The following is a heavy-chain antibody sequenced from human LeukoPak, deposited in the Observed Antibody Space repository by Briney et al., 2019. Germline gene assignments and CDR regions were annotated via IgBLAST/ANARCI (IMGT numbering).Heavy chain of an antibody. CDR2: MYCSGGT. Sequence: PSETLSLTCTVSGGSTNSYHWSWIRQPPGKGLEWIGHMYCSGGTNYNPSLKSRVTISVDTSKNQFSLKLSSVTAADTAVYYCTRRCKDAYTLYCFDYWGQGTLVTVSS. D-gene: IGHD5-24*01. J-gene: IGHJ4*02. V-gene: IGHV4-59*01. CDR1: GGSTNSYH. CDR3: TRRCKDAYTLYCFDY.